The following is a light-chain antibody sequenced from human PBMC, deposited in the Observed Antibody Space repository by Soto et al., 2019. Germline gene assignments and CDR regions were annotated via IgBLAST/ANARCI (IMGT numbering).Light chain of an antibody. CDR2: AAS. J-gene: IGKJ5*01. CDR1: QSISSY. Sequence: DIQMTQSPSSLSASVGDRVTITFRASQSISSYLNWYQQKPGKAPKLLIYAASSLQSGVPSRFSGSGSGTNFTLTISSLQPEDFATYYCQQFKSYVSLGQGTRLEIK. V-gene: IGKV1-39*01. CDR3: QQFKSYVS.